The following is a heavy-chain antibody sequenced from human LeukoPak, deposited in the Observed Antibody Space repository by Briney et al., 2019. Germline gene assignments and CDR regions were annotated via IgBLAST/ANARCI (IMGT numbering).Heavy chain of an antibody. CDR1: GFTFSNAW. J-gene: IGHJ4*02. CDR3: TTDGDSSGWYRSFDY. V-gene: IGHV3-15*01. D-gene: IGHD6-19*01. CDR2: IKSKTDGGTP. Sequence: GESLRLSCAASGFTFSNAWMSWVRQAPGKGLEWVGRIKSKTDGGTPDYAAPVKGRFTISRDDSKNTLYLQMNSLKTEDTAVYYCTTDGDSSGWYRSFDYWGQGTLVTVSS.